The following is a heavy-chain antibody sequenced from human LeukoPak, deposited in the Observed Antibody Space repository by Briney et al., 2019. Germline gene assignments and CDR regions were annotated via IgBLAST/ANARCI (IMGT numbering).Heavy chain of an antibody. D-gene: IGHD6-19*01. J-gene: IGHJ4*02. V-gene: IGHV3-21*01. CDR2: ISSNSSSYI. Sequence: PGGSLRLSCAASGFTFSSYSMNWVRQAPGKGLEWVSSISSNSSSYIYYADSVKGRFTISRDNAKNSLYLQMNSLRAEDTAVYYCARGTGIAVAGTDYWGQGTLVTVSS. CDR3: ARGTGIAVAGTDY. CDR1: GFTFSSYS.